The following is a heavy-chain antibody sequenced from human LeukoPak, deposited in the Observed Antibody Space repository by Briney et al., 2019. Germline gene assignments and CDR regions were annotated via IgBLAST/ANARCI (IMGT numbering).Heavy chain of an antibody. CDR2: MYYSGNT. Sequence: PSETLSLTCTVSGGSISSGPHYWGWIRQPPGKGLEWIGSMYYSGNTYYNPSLQSRVTISGDPSKNQFSLKLNSVTAADTAVYYCARLRATLTVVVTLFDSWGQGTLVTVSS. V-gene: IGHV4-39*01. D-gene: IGHD3-22*01. CDR3: ARLRATLTVVVTLFDS. CDR1: GGSISSGPHY. J-gene: IGHJ4*02.